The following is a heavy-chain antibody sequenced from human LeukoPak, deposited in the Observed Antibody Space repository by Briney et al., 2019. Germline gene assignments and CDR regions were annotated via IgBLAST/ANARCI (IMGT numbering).Heavy chain of an antibody. CDR2: TSGDGGST. CDR3: ARESESSGWYDY. Sequence: GGSLRLSCAAPGFMFHDYAIHWVRQAPGKGLEWVSLTSGDGGSTFYADSVKGRFTISRDNSKNSLYLQMNSLRSDDTALYYCARESESSGWYDYWGQGTLVTVSS. CDR1: GFMFHDYA. V-gene: IGHV3-43*02. J-gene: IGHJ4*02. D-gene: IGHD6-19*01.